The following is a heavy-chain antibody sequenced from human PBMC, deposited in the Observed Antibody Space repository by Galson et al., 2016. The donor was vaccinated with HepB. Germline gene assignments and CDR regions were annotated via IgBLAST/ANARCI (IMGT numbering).Heavy chain of an antibody. V-gene: IGHV4-4*07. CDR1: GGSINSYY. CDR2: IYNSGYT. J-gene: IGHJ3*02. D-gene: IGHD3-22*01. Sequence: SETLSLTCTVSGGSINSYYWSWIRQPAGKGLEWIGRIYNSGYTDYNPSLKSRVTMSVDTSINQFSLRLNSETAADTAVYYCATTLDSSDYFEFSDAFDIWGQGTMVTVSS. CDR3: ATTLDSSDYFEFSDAFDI.